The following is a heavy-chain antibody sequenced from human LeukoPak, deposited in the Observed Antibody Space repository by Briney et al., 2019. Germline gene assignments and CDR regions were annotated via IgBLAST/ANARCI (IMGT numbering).Heavy chain of an antibody. Sequence: SETLSFTCAVYGGSFSGYYWSWIRQPPGKGLEWIGEINHSGSTNYNPSLKSRVTISVDTSKNQFSLKLSSVTAADTAVYYCARVYGDYSRDWFDPWGQGTLVTVSS. V-gene: IGHV4-34*01. CDR1: GGSFSGYY. D-gene: IGHD4-17*01. J-gene: IGHJ5*02. CDR2: INHSGST. CDR3: ARVYGDYSRDWFDP.